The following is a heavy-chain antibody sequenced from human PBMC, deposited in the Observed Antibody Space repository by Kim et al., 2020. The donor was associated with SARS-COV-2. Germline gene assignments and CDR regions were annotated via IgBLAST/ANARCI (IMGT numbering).Heavy chain of an antibody. CDR3: ARALGWYYYYGMDV. Sequence: ASVKVSCKASGYTFTSYAMNWVRQAPGQRLEWMGWINAGNGNTNYSQKFQGRVTITRDTSASTAYMELSSLRSEDTAVYYCARALGWYYYYGMDVWGQGTTVTVSS. CDR1: GYTFTSYA. CDR2: INAGNGNT. V-gene: IGHV1-3*01. J-gene: IGHJ6*02. D-gene: IGHD6-19*01.